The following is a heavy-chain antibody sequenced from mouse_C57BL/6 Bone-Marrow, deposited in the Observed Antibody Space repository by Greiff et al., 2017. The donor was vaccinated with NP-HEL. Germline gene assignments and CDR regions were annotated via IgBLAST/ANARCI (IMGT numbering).Heavy chain of an antibody. CDR1: GFSLTSYG. CDR3: AKPPYYYGKTLYAMDY. Sequence: QVQLKESGPGLVQPSQSLSITCTVSGFSLTSYGVHWVRQSPGQGLEWLGVIWRGGSTDYNAPLMSRRSITKDKSKSQFFLKMNNLQADDTAIYYCAKPPYYYGKTLYAMDYWGQGTSVTVSS. J-gene: IGHJ4*01. V-gene: IGHV2-5*01. CDR2: IWRGGST. D-gene: IGHD1-1*01.